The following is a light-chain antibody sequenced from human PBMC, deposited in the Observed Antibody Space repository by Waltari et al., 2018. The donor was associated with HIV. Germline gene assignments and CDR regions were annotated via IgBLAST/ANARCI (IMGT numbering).Light chain of an antibody. J-gene: IGLJ2*01. Sequence: QSALTPSASVSGSPGQSITLSCTGPSSDVGVYNSVSCYQHHPGKAPNLIIYNVHKRPAGVYNRSSGSKSGNTASLPISVLQAEDEADYYCSSYTSTSAVIFGVGTRVTVL. CDR2: NVH. V-gene: IGLV2-14*03. CDR3: SSYTSTSAVI. CDR1: SSDVGVYNS.